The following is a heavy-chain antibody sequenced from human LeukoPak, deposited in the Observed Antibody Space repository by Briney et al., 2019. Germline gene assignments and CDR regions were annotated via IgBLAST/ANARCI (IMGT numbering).Heavy chain of an antibody. D-gene: IGHD3-10*01. CDR3: AILCKLLWFGESDYYYYYGMDV. CDR2: IIPILGIA. J-gene: IGHJ6*02. CDR1: GGTFSSYA. V-gene: IGHV1-69*04. Sequence: GASVKVSCKASGGTFSSYAISWVRQAPGQGLEWMGRIIPILGIANYAQKFQGRVTITADKSTSTAYMELSSLRSEDTAVYYCAILCKLLWFGESDYYYYYGMDVWGQGTTVTVSS.